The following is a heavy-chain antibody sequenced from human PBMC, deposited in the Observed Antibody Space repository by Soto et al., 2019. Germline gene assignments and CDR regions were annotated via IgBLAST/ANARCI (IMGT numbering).Heavy chain of an antibody. V-gene: IGHV1-46*01. Sequence: GPSVKVSCKASGYTFTSYYMHWVRQAPGQGLEWMGIINPSGGSTSYAQKLQGRVTMTTDTSTSTAYMELRSLRSDDTAVYYCARGSSWYYGWFDPWGKGTLVTVSS. CDR2: INPSGGST. CDR1: GYTFTSYY. J-gene: IGHJ5*02. D-gene: IGHD6-13*01. CDR3: ARGSSWYYGWFDP.